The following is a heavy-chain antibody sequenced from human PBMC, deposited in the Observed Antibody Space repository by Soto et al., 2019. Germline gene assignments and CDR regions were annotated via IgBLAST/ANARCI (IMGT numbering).Heavy chain of an antibody. V-gene: IGHV4-30-2*01. CDR2: IYRSGST. D-gene: IGHD3-3*01. CDR3: ARSGLRFLEWLSHGPYYFDY. Sequence: PSETLSLTCAVSGGSISSGGYSWSWIRQPPGKGLEWIGYIYRSGSTYYNPSLKSRVTISVDRSKNQFSLKLSSVTAADTAVYYCARSGLRFLEWLSHGPYYFDYWGQGTLVTVSS. CDR1: GGSISSGGYS. J-gene: IGHJ4*02.